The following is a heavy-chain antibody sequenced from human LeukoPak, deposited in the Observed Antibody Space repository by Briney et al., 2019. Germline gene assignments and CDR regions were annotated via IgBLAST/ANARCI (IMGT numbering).Heavy chain of an antibody. CDR2: ISYDGSNK. CDR3: AKDSGYSGYDSFDY. V-gene: IGHV3-30*18. Sequence: PGRSLRLSCAASGFTFSSYGMHWVRQAPGKGLEWVAVISYDGSNKYYADSVKGRFTISGDNSKNTLYLQMNSLRAEDTAVYYCAKDSGYSGYDSFDYWGQGTLVTVSS. CDR1: GFTFSSYG. D-gene: IGHD5-12*01. J-gene: IGHJ4*02.